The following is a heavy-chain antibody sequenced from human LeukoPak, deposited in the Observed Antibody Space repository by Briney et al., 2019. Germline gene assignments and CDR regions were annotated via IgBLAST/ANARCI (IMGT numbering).Heavy chain of an antibody. CDR3: ARPTTGPATQGYDS. V-gene: IGHV4-39*01. J-gene: IGHJ4*02. Sequence: SETLSLTCTVSGGSISSRPYYWAWIRQPPGRGLEWIGRIYYKGTTYLNPSLSSRVTISVEPSKNQFSLSVISVTAADTAVYFCARPTTGPATQGYDSWGQGILVTVAS. CDR2: IYYKGTT. CDR1: GGSISSRPYY. D-gene: IGHD1-1*01.